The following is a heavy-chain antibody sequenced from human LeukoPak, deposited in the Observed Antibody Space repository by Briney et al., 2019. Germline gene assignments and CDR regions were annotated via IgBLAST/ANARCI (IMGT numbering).Heavy chain of an antibody. V-gene: IGHV3-53*01. CDR2: IYSGGST. Sequence: PGGSLRLSCAASGFTVSSNYMSRVRQAPGKGLEWVSVIYSGGSTYYADSVKGRFTISRDNSKNTLYLQMNSLRAEDTAVYYCARDGAMVRGVTTYYFDYWGQGTLVTVSS. D-gene: IGHD3-10*01. CDR3: ARDGAMVRGVTTYYFDY. CDR1: GFTVSSNY. J-gene: IGHJ4*02.